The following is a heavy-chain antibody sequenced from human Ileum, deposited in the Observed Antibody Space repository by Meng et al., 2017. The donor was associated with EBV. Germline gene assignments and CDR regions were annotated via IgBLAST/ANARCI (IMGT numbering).Heavy chain of an antibody. CDR1: GFSFSIAW. J-gene: IGHJ4*02. Sequence: EVQLLESGGGLVKPGGSLILSCAVSGFSFSIAWMSWVRQAPGKGLEWVGRIKSKIHGGTTDTAAPVKGRFTTSRDDSENTLYLEMNSLKTEDTAVYYCVTEPHFAHWGQGTLVTVSS. V-gene: IGHV3-15*01. CDR3: VTEPHFAH. CDR2: IKSKIHGGTT.